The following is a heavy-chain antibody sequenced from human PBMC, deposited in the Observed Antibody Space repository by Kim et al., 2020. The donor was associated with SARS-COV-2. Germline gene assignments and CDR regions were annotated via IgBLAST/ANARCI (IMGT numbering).Heavy chain of an antibody. CDR2: ISSSSSYI. V-gene: IGHV3-21*01. Sequence: GGSLRLSCAASGFTFSSYSMNWVRQAPGKGLEWVSSISSSSSYIYYADSVKGRFTISRDNAKNSLYLQMNSLRAEDTAVYYCARDCQGLWFGEFTLHWYFELWGRGTLVTVSS. CDR3: ARDCQGLWFGEFTLHWYFEL. J-gene: IGHJ2*01. CDR1: GFTFSSYS. D-gene: IGHD3-10*01.